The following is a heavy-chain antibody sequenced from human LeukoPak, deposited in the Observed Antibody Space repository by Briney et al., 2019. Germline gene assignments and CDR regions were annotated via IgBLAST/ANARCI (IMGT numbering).Heavy chain of an antibody. J-gene: IGHJ5*02. CDR1: GFTFSSYG. D-gene: IGHD2-2*01. V-gene: IGHV4-34*01. CDR2: INHSGST. Sequence: GSLRLSCAASGFTFSSYGMHWVRQPPGKGLEWIGEINHSGSTNYNPSLKSRVTISVDTSKNQFSLKLSSVTAADTAVYYCARHLYCSSTSCYESWFDPWGQGTLVTVSS. CDR3: ARHLYCSSTSCYESWFDP.